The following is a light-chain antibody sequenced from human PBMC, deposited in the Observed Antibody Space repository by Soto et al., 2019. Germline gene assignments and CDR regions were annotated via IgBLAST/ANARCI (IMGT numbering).Light chain of an antibody. Sequence: DIHMTHAPSSVSASVLYRVTISCLASQGISSWLAWYQQKPGKAPKFLIYAASSLQSGVPSRFSGSGSGTDYTLTISSLQPEDFATYFCQQSYDSPPTFGGGTKVDI. CDR3: QQSYDSPPT. V-gene: IGKV1-12*01. CDR1: QGISSW. CDR2: AAS. J-gene: IGKJ4*01.